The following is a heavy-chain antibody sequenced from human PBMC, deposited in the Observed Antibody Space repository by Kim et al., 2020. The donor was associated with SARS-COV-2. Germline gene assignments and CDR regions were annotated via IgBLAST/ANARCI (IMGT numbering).Heavy chain of an antibody. CDR2: IYYAGNT. Sequence: SETLSLTCTVSGGSISSNAYYWGWVRQPPGKGLEWIGSIYYAGNTYYSPSLKSQVTISVDTSKNQFSLKLSSVTAADTAVYYCARRTGATGAFDPWGQGTLVTVSS. D-gene: IGHD3-9*01. CDR1: GGSISSNAYY. J-gene: IGHJ5*02. CDR3: ARRTGATGAFDP. V-gene: IGHV4-39*01.